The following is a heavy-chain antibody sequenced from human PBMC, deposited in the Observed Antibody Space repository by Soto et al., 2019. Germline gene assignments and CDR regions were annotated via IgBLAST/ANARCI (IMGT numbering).Heavy chain of an antibody. CDR3: ARDFRAVTRREGMDV. J-gene: IGHJ6*02. V-gene: IGHV3-21*01. CDR1: GFTFSIYS. D-gene: IGHD4-4*01. Sequence: GGSLRLSCTASGFTFSIYSINWVRQAPGKGLEWVSSISSSSSYIYYADSVKGRFTISRDNAKNSLYLQMNSLRAEDTAVYYCARDFRAVTRREGMDVWGQGTTVTVSS. CDR2: ISSSSSYI.